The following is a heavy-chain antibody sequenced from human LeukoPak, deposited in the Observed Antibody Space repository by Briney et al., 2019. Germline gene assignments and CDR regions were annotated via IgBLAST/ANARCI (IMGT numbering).Heavy chain of an antibody. Sequence: GASVKVSCTASGYTFNAYYLHWVRQAPGQGLEWMGWINPNNGGTDYAQKFQGRVTMTRDTSISTAYMELSRLRSDDTAVYYCARDGRDQLVWFGELLDYWGQGTLVTVSS. V-gene: IGHV1-2*02. CDR1: GYTFNAYY. CDR3: ARDGRDQLVWFGELLDY. J-gene: IGHJ4*02. CDR2: INPNNGGT. D-gene: IGHD3-10*01.